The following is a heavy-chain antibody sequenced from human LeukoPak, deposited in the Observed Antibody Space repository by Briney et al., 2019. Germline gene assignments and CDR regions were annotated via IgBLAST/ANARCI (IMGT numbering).Heavy chain of an antibody. Sequence: GGSLRLSCAASGFTFSDYYMSWIRQAPGKGLEWVSYISSSGSTIYYADSVKGRFTISRDNSKNTLYLQMNSLRAEDTAVYYCAKMRRATEQGTSFDYWGQGTLVTVSS. V-gene: IGHV3-11*01. CDR2: ISSSGSTI. J-gene: IGHJ4*02. CDR3: AKMRRATEQGTSFDY. CDR1: GFTFSDYY. D-gene: IGHD1/OR15-1a*01.